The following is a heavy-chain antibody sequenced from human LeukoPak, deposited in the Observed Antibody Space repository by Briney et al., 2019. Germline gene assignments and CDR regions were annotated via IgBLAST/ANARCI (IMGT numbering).Heavy chain of an antibody. CDR2: IDRDGSTT. D-gene: IGHD3-22*01. CDR1: AFTFSSYW. Sequence: GGSLRLSCAASAFTFSSYWMHWVRQAPGKGQVWVSRIDRDGSTTTYADSVQGRFTISRDNAKNTLYLQMNSLRAEDTALYYCVRSYDSSGYYHDFWGQGALVTVSS. V-gene: IGHV3-74*01. CDR3: VRSYDSSGYYHDF. J-gene: IGHJ4*02.